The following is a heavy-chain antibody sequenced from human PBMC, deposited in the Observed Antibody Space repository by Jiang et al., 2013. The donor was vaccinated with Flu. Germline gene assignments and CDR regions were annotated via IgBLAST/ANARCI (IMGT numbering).Heavy chain of an antibody. D-gene: IGHD3-10*01. CDR2: IYYSGST. Sequence: PGLVKPSETLSLTCTVSGASFSGSNSYWGWIRQPPGKGLEWIGSIYYSGSTYYNPSLKSRVTISLDTSKKQFSLKLSSVTAADTAVYYCASQHWDHGSGSYYMNHWGQGTLVTVS. V-gene: IGHV4-39*07. CDR3: ASQHWDHGSGSYYMNH. J-gene: IGHJ5*02. CDR1: GASFSGSNSY.